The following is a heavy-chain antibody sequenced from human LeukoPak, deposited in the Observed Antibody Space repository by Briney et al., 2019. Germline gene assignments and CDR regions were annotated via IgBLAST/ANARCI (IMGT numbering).Heavy chain of an antibody. J-gene: IGHJ4*02. CDR2: IYHIGST. Sequence: PSETLSLTCTVSGYSISSGYYWGWIRQPPGKGLEWIGSIYHIGSTYYNPSLKSRVTISVDTYKTQFSLKLSSVTAADTAVYYCARQGRSDYFDYWGQGTLVTVSS. V-gene: IGHV4-38-2*02. D-gene: IGHD2-15*01. CDR3: ARQGRSDYFDY. CDR1: GYSISSGYY.